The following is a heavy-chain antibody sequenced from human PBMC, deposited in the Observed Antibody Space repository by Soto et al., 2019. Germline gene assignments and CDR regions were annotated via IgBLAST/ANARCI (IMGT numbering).Heavy chain of an antibody. Sequence: GGSLRLSCAASGFTFSSYSMNWVRQAPGKGLEWVSYISRSSSTIYYADSVKGRFTISRDNAKNSLYLQMNSLRDEDTAVYYCARDVGYYYDSSGYYRFDYWGQGTLVTVSS. CDR1: GFTFSSYS. CDR2: ISRSSSTI. D-gene: IGHD3-22*01. V-gene: IGHV3-48*02. J-gene: IGHJ4*02. CDR3: ARDVGYYYDSSGYYRFDY.